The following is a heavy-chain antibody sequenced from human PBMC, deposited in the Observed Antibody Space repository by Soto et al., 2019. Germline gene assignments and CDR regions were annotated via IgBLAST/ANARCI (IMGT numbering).Heavy chain of an antibody. J-gene: IGHJ4*02. CDR3: AREWRGGDF. CDR1: GLGVRNNY. Sequence: EVRLEESGGGLIQPGGSLRLSCTAYGLGVRNNYMSWVRQAPGMGLEWLSRINGDGSSSSYVDSVKGRFTISRDNAKDTLFLQMNSLRADDTAVYYCAREWRGGDFWGQGTLVTVSS. V-gene: IGHV3-74*01. D-gene: IGHD3-3*01. CDR2: INGDGSSS.